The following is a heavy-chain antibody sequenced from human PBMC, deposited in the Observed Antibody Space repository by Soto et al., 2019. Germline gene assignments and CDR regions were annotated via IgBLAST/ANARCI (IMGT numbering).Heavy chain of an antibody. CDR2: IVVGSGNT. Sequence: QMQLVQSGPEVKKPGTSVKVSCKASGFTFTSSAVQWVRQARGQRLEWIGWIVVGSGNTNYAQKFQERVTITRDMXXSTAYMELSSLRSEDTAVYYCAADSGSYSDDAFDIWGQGTMVTVSS. V-gene: IGHV1-58*01. D-gene: IGHD1-26*01. CDR1: GFTFTSSA. J-gene: IGHJ3*02. CDR3: AADSGSYSDDAFDI.